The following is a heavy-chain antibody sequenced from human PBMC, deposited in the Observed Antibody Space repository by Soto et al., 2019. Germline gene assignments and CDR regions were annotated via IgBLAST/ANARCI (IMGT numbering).Heavy chain of an antibody. J-gene: IGHJ4*02. CDR2: IYWDDDK. CDR3: AHVYIAVAGSYYFDY. Sequence: QITLKESGPTLVKPTQTLTLTCTFSGFSLSTSGVGVGWIRQPPGKALEWLALIYWDDDKRYSPSLKSRLTITKDTSKNQVVLTMTNMDPVDTATYYCAHVYIAVAGSYYFDYWGQGTLVTVSS. D-gene: IGHD6-19*01. CDR1: GFSLSTSGVG. V-gene: IGHV2-5*02.